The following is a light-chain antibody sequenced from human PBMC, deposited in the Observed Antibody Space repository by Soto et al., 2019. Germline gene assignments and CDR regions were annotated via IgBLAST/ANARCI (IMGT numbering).Light chain of an antibody. V-gene: IGKV3-20*01. J-gene: IGKJ1*01. CDR2: GAS. CDR1: ESVSSNY. Sequence: EIVLTQSPGTLSLSPGERATLSCRATESVSSNYLAWYQQKPGQAPRVLIYGASIRATGIPDRFSGGGSETDFTLTISRLEPEDFAVYYCQQYGTSPRTFGQGTKVDIK. CDR3: QQYGTSPRT.